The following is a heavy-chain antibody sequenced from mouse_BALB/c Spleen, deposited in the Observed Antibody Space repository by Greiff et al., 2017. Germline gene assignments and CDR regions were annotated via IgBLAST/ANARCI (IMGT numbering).Heavy chain of an antibody. CDR2: ISYSGST. Sequence: EVQLQESGPGLVKPSQSLSLTCTVTGYSITSDYAWNWIRQFPGNKLEWMGYISYSGSTSYNPSLKSRISITRDTSKNQFFLQLNSVTTEDTATYYCARAYTVVATEAMDYWGQGTSVTVSS. J-gene: IGHJ4*01. CDR3: ARAYTVVATEAMDY. CDR1: GYSITSDYA. V-gene: IGHV3-2*02. D-gene: IGHD1-1*01.